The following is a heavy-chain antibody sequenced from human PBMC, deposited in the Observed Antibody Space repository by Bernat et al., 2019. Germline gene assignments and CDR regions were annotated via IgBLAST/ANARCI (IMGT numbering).Heavy chain of an antibody. CDR3: ARGVASITRFDY. CDR2: IYYSGST. D-gene: IGHD5-12*01. Sequence: QVQLQESGPGLVKPSQTLSLTCTVSGGSISSGGYYWSWIRQHPGKGLEWIGYIYYSGSTYYNPSLKTRVTISVDTSKNQFSLKLSSVTAADTAVYYCARGVASITRFDYWGQGTLVTVSS. V-gene: IGHV4-31*03. CDR1: GGSISSGGYY. J-gene: IGHJ4*02.